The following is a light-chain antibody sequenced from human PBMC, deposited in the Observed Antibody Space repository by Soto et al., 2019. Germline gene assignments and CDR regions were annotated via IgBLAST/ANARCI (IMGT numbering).Light chain of an antibody. V-gene: IGKV1-39*01. CDR1: QSISSY. Sequence: DIQMTQSPSSLSASVGDRVTITCRASQSISSYLNWYQQKPGKAPKLLIYTASSLQSGVPSRFSGSGSGTDFTLTICSLQPEDFATYYCQQSYSTPWTFGQGVKVEIK. CDR3: QQSYSTPWT. J-gene: IGKJ1*01. CDR2: TAS.